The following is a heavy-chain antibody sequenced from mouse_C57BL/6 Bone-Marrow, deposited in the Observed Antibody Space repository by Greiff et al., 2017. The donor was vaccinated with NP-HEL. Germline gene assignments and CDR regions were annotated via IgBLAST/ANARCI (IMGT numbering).Heavy chain of an antibody. D-gene: IGHD2-4*01. CDR1: GYTFTSYW. J-gene: IGHJ4*01. CDR2: IDPSDSYT. CDR3: ARDGLRLGYAMDY. V-gene: IGHV1-69*01. Sequence: QVQLQQPGAELVMPGASVKLSCKASGYTFTSYWMHWVKQRPGQGLEWIGEIDPSDSYTNYNQKFKGKSTLTVDKSSSTAYMQLSSLTSEDSAVYYCARDGLRLGYAMDYWGQGTSVTVSS.